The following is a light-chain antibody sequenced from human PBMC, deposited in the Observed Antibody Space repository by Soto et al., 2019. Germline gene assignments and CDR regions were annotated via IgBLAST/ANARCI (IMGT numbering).Light chain of an antibody. J-gene: IGKJ2*01. Sequence: EIVLTQSPGTLSLSPGERATLSCRASQSVSSSYLAWYQQKPGQAPRLLIYGVSSRATGIPDRFSGSGSGTDFTLTISRLEPEDFAVYYCQQYGSSPPYTVGQGTKLEIK. CDR1: QSVSSSY. CDR2: GVS. CDR3: QQYGSSPPYT. V-gene: IGKV3-20*01.